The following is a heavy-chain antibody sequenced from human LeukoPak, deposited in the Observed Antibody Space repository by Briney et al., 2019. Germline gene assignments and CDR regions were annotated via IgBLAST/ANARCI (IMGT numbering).Heavy chain of an antibody. V-gene: IGHV1-2*06. CDR1: GYIFTDYY. CDR3: ARGPYGWYYFDY. Sequence: ASVKVSCKASGYIFTDYYMHWVRQAPGQKLGWMGRINPGSSDTYLAQSFQGRVTVTSDTSIATAYMELSGLTSDDTAVYYCARGPYGWYYFDYWGQGTLVTVSS. D-gene: IGHD6-19*01. J-gene: IGHJ4*02. CDR2: INPGSSDT.